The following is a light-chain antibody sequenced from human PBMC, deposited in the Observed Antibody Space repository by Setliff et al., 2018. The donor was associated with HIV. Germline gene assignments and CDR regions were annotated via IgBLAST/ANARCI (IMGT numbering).Light chain of an antibody. V-gene: IGLV2-14*01. CDR1: SSDVGGYNY. CDR3: SSYTSSSTSVV. J-gene: IGLJ2*01. CDR2: DVS. Sequence: ALTQPASVSGSPGQSITISCTGTSSDVGGYNYVSWYQQHPGKAPKLMIYDVSKWPSGVSNRFSGSKSGNTASLTISGLQAEDEADYYCSSYTSSSTSVVFGGGTKVTVL.